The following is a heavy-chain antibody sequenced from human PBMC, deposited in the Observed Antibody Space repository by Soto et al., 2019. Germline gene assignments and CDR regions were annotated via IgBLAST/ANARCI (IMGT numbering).Heavy chain of an antibody. Sequence: PSETLSLTCTVSGGSVSSGSYYWSWIRQPPGKGLEWIGYIYYSGSTNYNPSLKSRVTISVDTSKNQFSLKLSSVTAADTAVYYCARVSGGGLRYVDWHNSYYGMDVWGQGTTVTVSS. CDR1: GGSVSSGSYY. V-gene: IGHV4-61*01. CDR3: ARVSGGGLRYVDWHNSYYGMDV. CDR2: IYYSGST. J-gene: IGHJ6*02. D-gene: IGHD3-9*01.